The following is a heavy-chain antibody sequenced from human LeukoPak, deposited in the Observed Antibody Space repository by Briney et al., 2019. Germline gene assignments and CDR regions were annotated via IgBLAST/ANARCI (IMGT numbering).Heavy chain of an antibody. CDR1: GGSFSGYY. V-gene: IGHV4-34*01. D-gene: IGHD3-3*01. Sequence: SETLSLTCAVYGGSFSGYYCSWIRQPPGKGLEWIGEINHSGSTNYNPSLKSRVTISVDTSKNQFSLKLSSVTAADTAVFYCARRRWIGAFDYWGQGTLVTVSS. CDR3: ARRRWIGAFDY. CDR2: INHSGST. J-gene: IGHJ4*02.